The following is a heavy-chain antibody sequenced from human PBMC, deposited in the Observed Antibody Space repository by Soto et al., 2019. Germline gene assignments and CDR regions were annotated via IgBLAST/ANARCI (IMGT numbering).Heavy chain of an antibody. J-gene: IGHJ6*03. V-gene: IGHV3-21*01. CDR2: MSSTGSFM. D-gene: IGHD2-8*02. Sequence: EVQLVESGGGLVKPGESLRLACAASGFTFTHYSMNWVRQAPGKGLEWVSSMSSTGSFMYYADSVKGRFTISRDSGKGSRSLQMNTPRGETTAVSYCPKGGGITGVDYMAAWGKGTTVIFSS. CDR1: GFTFTHYS. CDR3: PKGGGITGVDYMAA.